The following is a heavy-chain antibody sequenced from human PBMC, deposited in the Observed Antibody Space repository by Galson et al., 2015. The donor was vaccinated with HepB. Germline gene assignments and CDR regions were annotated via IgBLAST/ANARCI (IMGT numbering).Heavy chain of an antibody. V-gene: IGHV4-59*01. J-gene: IGHJ5*02. D-gene: IGHD3-3*01. Sequence: LSLTCTVSGGSISSYYWSWIRQPPGKGLEWIGYIYYSGSTNYNPSLKSRVTISVDTSKNQFSLKLSSVTAADTAVYYCAREGGLRFLEWPHLEGWFDPWGQGTLVTVSS. CDR2: IYYSGST. CDR1: GGSISSYY. CDR3: AREGGLRFLEWPHLEGWFDP.